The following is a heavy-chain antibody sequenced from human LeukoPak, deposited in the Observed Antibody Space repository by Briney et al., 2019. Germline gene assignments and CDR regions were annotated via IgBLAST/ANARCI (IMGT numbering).Heavy chain of an antibody. CDR3: ARRNSSSWRRRDAFDI. V-gene: IGHV4-61*01. CDR1: GGSVSSGSYY. J-gene: IGHJ3*02. CDR2: IYYSGST. Sequence: SETLSLTCTVSGGSVSSGSYYWSWIRQPPGKGLEWIGYIYYSGSTNYNPSLKSRVPISVDTSKNQFSLKLSSVNAADTAVYYCARRNSSSWRRRDAFDIWGQGTMVTVSS. D-gene: IGHD6-13*01.